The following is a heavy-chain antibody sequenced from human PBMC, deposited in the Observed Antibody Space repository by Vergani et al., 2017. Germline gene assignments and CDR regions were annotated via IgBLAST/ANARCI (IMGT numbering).Heavy chain of an antibody. V-gene: IGHV5-51*03. CDR3: ARGRITIFGVVPYYGMDV. J-gene: IGHJ6*02. D-gene: IGHD3-3*01. CDR1: GYSFTSYW. CDR2: IYPGDSDT. Sequence: EVQLVPSGAEVKKPGESLKISCKGSGYSFTSYWIGWVRQMPGKGLEWMGIIYPGDSDTRYSPSFQGQVTISADKSISTAYLQWSSLKASDTAMYYCARGRITIFGVVPYYGMDVWGQGTTVTVSS.